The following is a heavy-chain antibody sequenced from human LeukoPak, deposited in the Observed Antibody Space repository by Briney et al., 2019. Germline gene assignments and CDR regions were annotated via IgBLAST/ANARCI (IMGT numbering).Heavy chain of an antibody. CDR1: GFTFSSYG. J-gene: IGHJ4*02. CDR3: AKDQDFWSGPFDY. V-gene: IGHV3-30*18. Sequence: GGSLRLSCAASGFTFSSYGMHWVRQAPGKGLEWVAVISYDGSNKYYADSVKGRFTISRDNSKNTLYLQMNSLRAEDTAVYYCAKDQDFWSGPFDYWGQGTLVTVSS. CDR2: ISYDGSNK. D-gene: IGHD3-3*01.